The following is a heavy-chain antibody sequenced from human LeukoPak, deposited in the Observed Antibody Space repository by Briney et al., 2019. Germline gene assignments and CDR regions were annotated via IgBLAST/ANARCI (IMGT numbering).Heavy chain of an antibody. D-gene: IGHD4-17*01. CDR1: GGSISSYY. CDR3: ARFTVTYFDY. Sequence: KPSETLSLTCTVSGGSISSYYWSWIRQPPGKGLEWIGYIYYSGSTNYNPSLKSRVTISVDTSKNQFSLKLSSVTAADTAVYYCARFTVTYFDYWGQGTLVTVSS. V-gene: IGHV4-59*01. J-gene: IGHJ4*02. CDR2: IYYSGST.